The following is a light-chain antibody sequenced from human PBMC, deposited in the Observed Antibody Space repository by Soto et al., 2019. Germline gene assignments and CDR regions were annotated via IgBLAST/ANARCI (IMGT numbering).Light chain of an antibody. Sequence: DIVMTQSPDSLAVSLGERATINCKSSQSVLYSSNNKNYLAWYQQKPGQPPKLLIHWASTRESGVPGRFSGSGSGTDFTLTISSLQAEDVAVYYCQQYYSTPPTFGLGTKLEIK. V-gene: IGKV4-1*01. CDR2: WAS. CDR1: QSVLYSSNNKNY. CDR3: QQYYSTPPT. J-gene: IGKJ2*01.